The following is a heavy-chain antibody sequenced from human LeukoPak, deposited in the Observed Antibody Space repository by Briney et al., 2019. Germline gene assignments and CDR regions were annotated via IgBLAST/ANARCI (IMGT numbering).Heavy chain of an antibody. CDR2: ISGSGGST. J-gene: IGHJ4*02. D-gene: IGHD1-26*01. Sequence: GGSLRLSCAASGFTFSSYSMSWVRQAPGKGLEWVSAISGSGGSTYYADSVKGRFTISRDNSKNTLYLQMNSLRAEDTAVYYCARALRIYYYFDYWGQGTLVTVSS. V-gene: IGHV3-23*01. CDR3: ARALRIYYYFDY. CDR1: GFTFSSYS.